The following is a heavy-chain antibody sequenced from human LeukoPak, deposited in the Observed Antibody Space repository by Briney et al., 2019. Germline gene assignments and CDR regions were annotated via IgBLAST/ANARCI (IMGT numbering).Heavy chain of an antibody. CDR1: GFTFSSYS. CDR3: ARQTSFYDFWSGYYTYDAFDI. D-gene: IGHD3-3*01. J-gene: IGHJ3*02. CDR2: IYYSGST. V-gene: IGHV4-39*01. Sequence: GPLRLSCAASGFTFSSYSMNWIRQPPGKGLEWIGSIYYSGSTYYNPSLKSRVTISVDTSKNQFSLKLSSVTAADTAVYYCARQTSFYDFWSGYYTYDAFDIWGQGTMVTVSS.